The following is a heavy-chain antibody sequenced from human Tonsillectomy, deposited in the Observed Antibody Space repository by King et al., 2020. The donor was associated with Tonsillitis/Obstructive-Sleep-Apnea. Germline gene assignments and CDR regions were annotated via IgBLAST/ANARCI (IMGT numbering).Heavy chain of an antibody. CDR1: GFTFSGSA. Sequence: VQLVESGGGLVQPGGSLKLSCAASGFTFSGSAMHWVRQASGKGLEWVGRIRSKANNYATALAASVEGRFIISRDDSKNTAYLQMDSLKTEDTAVYYCTRNPANWYFDLWGRGTLVTVSS. CDR2: IRSKANNYAT. CDR3: TRNPANWYFDL. J-gene: IGHJ2*01. V-gene: IGHV3-73*01.